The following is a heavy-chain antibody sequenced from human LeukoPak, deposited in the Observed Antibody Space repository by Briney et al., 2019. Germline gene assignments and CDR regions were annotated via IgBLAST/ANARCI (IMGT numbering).Heavy chain of an antibody. CDR1: GFTFSSYA. V-gene: IGHV3-30-3*01. CDR3: ARDLWAGGPHTVTHGWVGY. J-gene: IGHJ4*02. CDR2: ISYDGSNK. D-gene: IGHD4-17*01. Sequence: GGSLRLSCAASGFTFSSYAMHWVRQAPGKGLEWVAVISYDGSNKYYADSVKGRFTISRDNSKNTLYLQMNSLRAEDTAVYYCARDLWAGGPHTVTHGWVGYWGQGTLVTVSS.